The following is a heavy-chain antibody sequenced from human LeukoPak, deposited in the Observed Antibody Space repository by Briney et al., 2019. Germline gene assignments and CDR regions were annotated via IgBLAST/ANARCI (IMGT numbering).Heavy chain of an antibody. Sequence: ASVTVSFKASGYTFTSYYMHWVRQAPGQGLEWMGIINPSGGSTSYAQKFQGRVTMTRDTSTSTVYMELSSLRSEDTAAYYCARVLPSTYYDRGSGAFDIWGQGTMVTVSS. CDR1: GYTFTSYY. CDR2: INPSGGST. J-gene: IGHJ3*02. V-gene: IGHV1-46*01. CDR3: ARVLPSTYYDRGSGAFDI. D-gene: IGHD3-22*01.